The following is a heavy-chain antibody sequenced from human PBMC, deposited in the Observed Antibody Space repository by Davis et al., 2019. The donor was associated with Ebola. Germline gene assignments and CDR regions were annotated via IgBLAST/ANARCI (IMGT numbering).Heavy chain of an antibody. CDR1: GGSFSGYY. V-gene: IGHV4-34*01. CDR2: INHSGST. D-gene: IGHD4-17*01. J-gene: IGHJ5*02. CDR3: ARVSTVTAPNWFDP. Sequence: SETLSLTCAVYGGSFSGYYWSWIRQPPGKGLEWIGEINHSGSTNYNPSLKSRVTISVDKSKNQFSLKLSSVTAADTAVYYCARVSTVTAPNWFDPWGQGTLVTVSS.